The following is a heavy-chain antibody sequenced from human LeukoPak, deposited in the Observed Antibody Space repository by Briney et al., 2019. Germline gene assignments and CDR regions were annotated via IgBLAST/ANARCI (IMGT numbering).Heavy chain of an antibody. D-gene: IGHD5-18*01. CDR1: GGAFSVYY. CDR3: ASTPDPGAPVDTAMDNDGAIDY. CDR2: INHSAST. Sequence: SETLSLTCAVYGGAFSVYYWSSILPPPSNGLDCIGEINHSASTTYTPSLNSRVTIAVDTSKNQFSLKLSSVTAADTAVYYCASTPDPGAPVDTAMDNDGAIDYWGQGTLVTVSS. V-gene: IGHV4-34*01. J-gene: IGHJ4*02.